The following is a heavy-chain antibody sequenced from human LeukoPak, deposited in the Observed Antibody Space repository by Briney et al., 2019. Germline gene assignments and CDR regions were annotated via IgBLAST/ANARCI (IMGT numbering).Heavy chain of an antibody. CDR2: ISGSAYST. V-gene: IGHV3-23*01. CDR3: AKLAGGIVAIGGFDY. CDR1: GFTFSNYA. Sequence: PGGSLRLSCAASGFTFSNYAMNWVRQAPGKGLEWVSGISGSAYSTYYANSVKGRFTISRDNSKNTLFLQMNSLRAEDTAIYYCAKLAGGIVAIGGFDYWGQGTLVTVSS. D-gene: IGHD3-16*01. J-gene: IGHJ4*02.